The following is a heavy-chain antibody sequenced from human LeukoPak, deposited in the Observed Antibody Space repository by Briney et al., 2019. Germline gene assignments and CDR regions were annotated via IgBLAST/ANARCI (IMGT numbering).Heavy chain of an antibody. CDR1: VFIFSSYS. Sequence: GSLRLSCAASVFIFSSYSMSWVRQAPGMGLEWVSVITGSGGNTYYADSVKGRFTISKDNSKNTVYLQMSSLRVDDTAVYYCAKAASSSWPSYYYGMDVWGQGTTVTVSS. CDR3: AKAASSSWPSYYYGMDV. V-gene: IGHV3-23*01. D-gene: IGHD6-13*01. J-gene: IGHJ6*02. CDR2: ITGSGGNT.